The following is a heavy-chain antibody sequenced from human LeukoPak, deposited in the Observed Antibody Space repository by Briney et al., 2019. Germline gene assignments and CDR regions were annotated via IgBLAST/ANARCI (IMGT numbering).Heavy chain of an antibody. V-gene: IGHV3-30-3*01. CDR3: ASFYYDSSGYSYYFDY. Sequence: PGGSLRLSCAASGFTFSSYAMHWVRQAPGKGLEWVAVISYDGSNKYYADSVKGRFTISRDNSKNTLYLQVNSLRAEDTAVYYCASFYYDSSGYSYYFDYWGQGTLVTVSS. D-gene: IGHD3-22*01. CDR2: ISYDGSNK. J-gene: IGHJ4*02. CDR1: GFTFSSYA.